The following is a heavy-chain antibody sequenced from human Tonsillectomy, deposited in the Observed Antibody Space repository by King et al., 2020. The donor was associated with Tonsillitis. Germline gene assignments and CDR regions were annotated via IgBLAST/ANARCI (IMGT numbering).Heavy chain of an antibody. Sequence: VQLVESGGGLVQPGRSLRLSCAASGFTFDDYAMHWVRQAPGKGLEWVSGISWNSGSIGYADSVKGRFTISRDNAKNFLYLQMNSLRAEDTALYYCAKDMRETSGYYGFDYWGQGTLVTVSS. CDR1: GFTFDDYA. CDR3: AKDMRETSGYYGFDY. CDR2: ISWNSGSI. J-gene: IGHJ4*02. V-gene: IGHV3-9*01. D-gene: IGHD3-22*01.